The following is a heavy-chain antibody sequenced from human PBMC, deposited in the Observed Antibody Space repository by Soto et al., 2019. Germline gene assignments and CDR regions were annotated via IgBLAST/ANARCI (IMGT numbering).Heavy chain of an antibody. D-gene: IGHD3-22*01. Sequence: QVQLQASGPGLVKPSQTLSLTCTVSGGSISSGGYYWSWIRQHPGKGLEWIGYIYYSGSTYYNPSLKSRVTISVDTTKNQFSLKLSSVTAADTAVYYCARDRGHYYDSPGHFDYWGQGTLVTVSS. J-gene: IGHJ4*02. V-gene: IGHV4-31*03. CDR2: IYYSGST. CDR1: GGSISSGGYY. CDR3: ARDRGHYYDSPGHFDY.